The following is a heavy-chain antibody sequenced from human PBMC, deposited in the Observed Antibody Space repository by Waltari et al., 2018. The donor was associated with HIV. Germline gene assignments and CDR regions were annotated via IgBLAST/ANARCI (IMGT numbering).Heavy chain of an antibody. CDR2: IKSDGTIT. J-gene: IGHJ4*02. D-gene: IGHD3-9*01. CDR3: ARDLVVLRYFDWLSTYFDY. Sequence: EVQLVESGGGLVQPGGSLRLSCAASGFTFRSYWMHLLRQAPGKGLVWVSRIKSDGTITTYADSVKGRFTISRDNAKNTLFLQMNSLRAEDTAIYYCARDLVVLRYFDWLSTYFDYWGQGTLVTVSS. V-gene: IGHV3-74*01. CDR1: GFTFRSYW.